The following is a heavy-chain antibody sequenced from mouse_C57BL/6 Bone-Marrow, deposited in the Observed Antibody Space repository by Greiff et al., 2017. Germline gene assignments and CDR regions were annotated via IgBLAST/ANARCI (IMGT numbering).Heavy chain of an antibody. J-gene: IGHJ3*01. D-gene: IGHD3-2*02. CDR2: IDPSDSYT. CDR3: ARRETAQAGAWFAY. Sequence: QVQLKQPGAELVKPGASVKLSCKASGYTFTSYWMQWVKQRPGQGLEWIGEIDPSDSYTNYNQKFKGKATLTVDTSSSTAYMQLSSLTSEDSAVYYCARRETAQAGAWFAYWGQGTLVTVSA. V-gene: IGHV1-50*01. CDR1: GYTFTSYW.